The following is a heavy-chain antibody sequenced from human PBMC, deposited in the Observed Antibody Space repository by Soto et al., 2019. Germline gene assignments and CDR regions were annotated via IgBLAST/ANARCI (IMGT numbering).Heavy chain of an antibody. D-gene: IGHD5-12*01. CDR2: INAGNGNT. CDR1: GYTFTSYA. V-gene: IGHV1-3*01. Sequence: QVQLVQSGAEVKKPGASVKVSCKASGYTFTSYAMHWVRQAPGQRIEWMGWINAGNGNTKYSQKFQGRVTITRDTSASTAYMERSSLRSKETAVYYCARGRAGYSCYEQFDYWGQGTLVTVSS. CDR3: ARGRAGYSCYEQFDY. J-gene: IGHJ4*02.